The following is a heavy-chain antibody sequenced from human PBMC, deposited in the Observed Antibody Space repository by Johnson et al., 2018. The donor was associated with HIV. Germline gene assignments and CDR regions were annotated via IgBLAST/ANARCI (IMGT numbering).Heavy chain of an antibody. Sequence: QVQLVESGGGVVQPGRSLRLSCVASGFTFSNYGMHWVRQAPGKGLEWVAVTWFDGSNKYYSDSVKGRFTISRDNSKNTLYLQMNSLRPEDTAVYYCARGPVFDIWGQGTMVTVSS. J-gene: IGHJ3*02. V-gene: IGHV3-33*08. CDR3: ARGPVFDI. CDR2: TWFDGSNK. CDR1: GFTFSNYG.